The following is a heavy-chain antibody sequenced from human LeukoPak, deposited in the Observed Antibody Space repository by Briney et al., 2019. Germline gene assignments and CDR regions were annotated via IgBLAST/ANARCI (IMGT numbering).Heavy chain of an antibody. J-gene: IGHJ4*02. V-gene: IGHV1-2*02. Sequence: ASVTVSCKASGYTFTGYYMHWVRQAPGQGLDWMGWINPNSGGTNYAQKFQGRVTMTRDTSISTAYMELSRLRSDDTAVYYCEKGRYSSRYYFDYWGQGTLVTVSS. CDR3: EKGRYSSRYYFDY. CDR2: INPNSGGT. D-gene: IGHD6-13*01. CDR1: GYTFTGYY.